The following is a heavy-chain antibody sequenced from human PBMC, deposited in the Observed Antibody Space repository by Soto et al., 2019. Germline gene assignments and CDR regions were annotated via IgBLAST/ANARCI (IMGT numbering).Heavy chain of an antibody. J-gene: IGHJ6*02. D-gene: IGHD6-6*01. Sequence: PSETLSLTCAVSGGSISSSNWWSWVRQPPGKGLEWIGEIYHSGSTNYNPSLKSRVTISVDKSKNQFSLKLSSVTAADTAVYYCARWRYRSSYGPYYYYGMDVWGQGTRVTVSS. CDR1: GGSISSSNW. CDR3: ARWRYRSSYGPYYYYGMDV. CDR2: IYHSGST. V-gene: IGHV4-4*02.